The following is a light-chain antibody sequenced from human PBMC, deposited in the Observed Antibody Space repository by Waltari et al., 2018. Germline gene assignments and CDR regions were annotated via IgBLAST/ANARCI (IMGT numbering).Light chain of an antibody. CDR2: EVN. CDR1: TGDVGGYPY. J-gene: IGLJ2*01. Sequence: QSALTQPPSASGSPGQSVTISCTGTTGDVGGYPYVSWYQQHPGRAPKLIIYEVNKRPSGVPGRFSGSKSGNTASLTVSGPQAEDEAEYYCSSYSDSNNLVFGGGTKLTVL. V-gene: IGLV2-8*01. CDR3: SSYSDSNNLV.